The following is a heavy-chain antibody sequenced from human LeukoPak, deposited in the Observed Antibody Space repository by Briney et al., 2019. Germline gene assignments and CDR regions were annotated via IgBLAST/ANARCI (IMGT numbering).Heavy chain of an antibody. Sequence: SETLSLTCTVSGGSISSGDYYWSWIRQPPGKGLEWIGYIYYNGSTYYNPSLKSRLTISVDTSKNQFSLKLSSVTAADTAVYYCARGRFDYYGSGTPPYFDYWGQGTLVTVSS. D-gene: IGHD3-10*01. CDR2: IYYNGST. V-gene: IGHV4-30-4*01. J-gene: IGHJ4*02. CDR1: GGSISSGDYY. CDR3: ARGRFDYYGSGTPPYFDY.